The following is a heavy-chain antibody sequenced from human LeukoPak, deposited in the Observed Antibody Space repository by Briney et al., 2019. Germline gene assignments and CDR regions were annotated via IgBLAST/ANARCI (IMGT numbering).Heavy chain of an antibody. V-gene: IGHV3-21*01. J-gene: IGHJ4*02. CDR2: ISSSSSYI. Sequence: GGSLRLSCAASGFTFSSYAMSWVRQAPGKGLEWVSSISSSSSYIYYADSVKGRFTISRDNAKNSLYLQMNSLRAEDTAVYYCATTYYYDSSGRDYWGQGTLVTVSS. D-gene: IGHD3-22*01. CDR1: GFTFSSYA. CDR3: ATTYYYDSSGRDY.